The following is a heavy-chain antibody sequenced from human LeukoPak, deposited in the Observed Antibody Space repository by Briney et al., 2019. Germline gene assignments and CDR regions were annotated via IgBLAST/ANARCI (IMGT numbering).Heavy chain of an antibody. CDR1: GFTFSSYG. CDR2: ISGSGGST. J-gene: IGHJ3*02. D-gene: IGHD5-18*01. CDR3: AKSWLWSPGSAPPDAFDI. Sequence: GGSLRLSCAASGFTFSSYGMSWVRQAPGKGLEWVSAISGSGGSTYYADSVKGRFTISRDNSKNTLYLQMNSLRAEDTAVYYCAKSWLWSPGSAPPDAFDIWGQGTMVTVSS. V-gene: IGHV3-23*01.